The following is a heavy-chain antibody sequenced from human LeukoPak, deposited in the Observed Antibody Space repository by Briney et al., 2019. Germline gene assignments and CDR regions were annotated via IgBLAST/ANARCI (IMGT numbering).Heavy chain of an antibody. J-gene: IGHJ4*02. Sequence: ASVKVSCKASGYTFTSYGISWVRQAPGQGLEWMGWISAYNGNTNYAQKLQGRVTMTTDTSTSTAYMELRSLGSDDTAVYYCAREGLVLGKNHPYYFDYWGQGTLVTVSS. CDR1: GYTFTSYG. V-gene: IGHV1-18*01. D-gene: IGHD6-13*01. CDR3: AREGLVLGKNHPYYFDY. CDR2: ISAYNGNT.